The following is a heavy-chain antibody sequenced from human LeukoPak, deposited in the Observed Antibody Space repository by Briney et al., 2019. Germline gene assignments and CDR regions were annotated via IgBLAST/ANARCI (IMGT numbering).Heavy chain of an antibody. D-gene: IGHD1-26*01. Sequence: ASVKVSCQASGYTFTNYGISWVRQAPGQRREWMGWINAGNGNTKYSQKFQGRVTITRDTSASTAYMELSSLRSEDTAVYYCARVISELPRNNWFDPWGQGTLVTVSS. J-gene: IGHJ5*02. CDR2: INAGNGNT. CDR3: ARVISELPRNNWFDP. V-gene: IGHV1-3*01. CDR1: GYTFTNYG.